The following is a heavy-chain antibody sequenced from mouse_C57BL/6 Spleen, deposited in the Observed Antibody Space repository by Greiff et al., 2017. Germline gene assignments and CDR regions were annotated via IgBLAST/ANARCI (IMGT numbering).Heavy chain of an antibody. V-gene: IGHV5-9*01. CDR3: ARQVVGRGYFDY. CDR1: GFTFSSYT. CDR2: ISGGGGNT. Sequence: EVQVVESGGGLVKPGGSLKLSCAASGFTFSSYTMSWVRQTPEKRLEWVATISGGGGNTYYPDSVKGRFTISRDNAKNTLYLQMSSLRSEDTALYYCARQVVGRGYFDYWGQGTTLTVSS. J-gene: IGHJ2*01. D-gene: IGHD1-1*01.